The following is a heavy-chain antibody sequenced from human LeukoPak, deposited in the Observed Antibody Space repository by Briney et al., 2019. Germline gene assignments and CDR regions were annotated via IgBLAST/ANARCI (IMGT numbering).Heavy chain of an antibody. D-gene: IGHD1-14*01. J-gene: IGHJ4*02. CDR2: IKPNNGDT. Sequence: ASVKVSCKASGYTFTAFHLHWVRQALGQGLEWMGRIKPNNGDTSYAQKFQGRVTMTRDTSLSTIYMELSSLRSDDTAVYYCARGYNSGYEYWGQGTLVTVSS. V-gene: IGHV1-2*06. CDR1: GYTFTAFH. CDR3: ARGYNSGYEY.